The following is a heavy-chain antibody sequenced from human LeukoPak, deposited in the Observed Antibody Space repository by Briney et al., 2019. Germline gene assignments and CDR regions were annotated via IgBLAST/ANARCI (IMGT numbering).Heavy chain of an antibody. D-gene: IGHD6-6*01. CDR1: GFTFSSYW. J-gene: IGHJ6*03. CDR3: ARVFSTSGRGYDYMDV. CDR2: IKQDGSEK. Sequence: PGGSLRLSCAASGFTFSSYWMSWVRQAPGKGLEWVANIKQDGSEKHYVDSVKGGFTISRDNAKNSLYLQMNSLRAEDTAVYYCARVFSTSGRGYDYMDVWGKGTSVIISS. V-gene: IGHV3-7*01.